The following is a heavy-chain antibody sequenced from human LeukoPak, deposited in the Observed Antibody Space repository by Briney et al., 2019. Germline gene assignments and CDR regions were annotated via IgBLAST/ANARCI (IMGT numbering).Heavy chain of an antibody. V-gene: IGHV3-30*02. CDR2: IRYDGSKK. CDR1: GFAFSSYG. J-gene: IGHJ4*02. Sequence: GGSLRLSCAASGFAFSSYGMHWVRQAPGKGLEWAAFIRYDGSKKYYADSVKGRFSISRDSSKNTLYLQMNSLRAEDTAVYYCARRAGIYSHPYDYWGQGTLVTVSS. CDR3: ARRAGIYSHPYDY. D-gene: IGHD1-14*01.